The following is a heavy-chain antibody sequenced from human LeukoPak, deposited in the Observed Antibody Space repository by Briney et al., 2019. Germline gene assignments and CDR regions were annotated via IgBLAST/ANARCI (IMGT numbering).Heavy chain of an antibody. CDR1: GGTFSSYV. Sequence: SVTVSCTASGGTFSSYVISWVRQAPGQGLEWMGRIIPMFGIANYAQKFQGRVTITADKSTSTAYMGLSSLRSEDTAVYYCARGRTTGTTSYPYYYGMDVWGQGTTVTVSS. CDR2: IIPMFGIA. CDR3: ARGRTTGTTSYPYYYGMDV. V-gene: IGHV1-69*04. D-gene: IGHD1-1*01. J-gene: IGHJ6*02.